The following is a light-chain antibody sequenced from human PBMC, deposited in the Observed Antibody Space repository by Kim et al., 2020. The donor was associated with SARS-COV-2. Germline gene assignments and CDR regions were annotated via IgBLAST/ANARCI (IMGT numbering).Light chain of an antibody. V-gene: IGLV1-51*01. CDR1: RSNIGNNY. Sequence: GQKVTISSSGSRSNIGNNYVSWYQQLPGKAPKLLIYDNKKRPSGIPDRFAGSKSGTSATLGITGLQTGDEADYYCGTWDSSLSAGVFGGGTQLTVL. CDR3: GTWDSSLSAGV. CDR2: DNK. J-gene: IGLJ2*01.